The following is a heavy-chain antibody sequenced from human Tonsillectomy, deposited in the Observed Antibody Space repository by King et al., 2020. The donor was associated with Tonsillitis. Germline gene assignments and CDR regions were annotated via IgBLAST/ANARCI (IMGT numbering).Heavy chain of an antibody. CDR3: AREPGIAAAGDWFDP. V-gene: IGHV4-34*01. J-gene: IGHJ5*02. CDR1: GGSFSGYY. Sequence: VQLQQWGAGLLKPSETLSLTCAVYGGSFSGYYWSWIRQPPGKGLEWIGEINHSGSTNYNPSLKSRVTITVDTSKNQFSLNLSSVTAADTAVYYCAREPGIAAAGDWFDPWGQGTLVTVSS. CDR2: INHSGST. D-gene: IGHD6-13*01.